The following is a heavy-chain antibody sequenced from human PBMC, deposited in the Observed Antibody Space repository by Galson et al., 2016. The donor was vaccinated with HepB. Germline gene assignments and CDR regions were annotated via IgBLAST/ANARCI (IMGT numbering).Heavy chain of an antibody. CDR3: AKVPNYYASGCIDS. V-gene: IGHV3-23*01. Sequence: SLRLSCAASGFTFSNYAMTWVRQAPGMELEWISGISGGGENTDYVDSVKGRFTISRDNSKNTLYLKMNTLGADDTAVYYCAKVPNYYASGCIDSWGQGTLVTVFS. CDR2: ISGGGENT. D-gene: IGHD3-10*01. CDR1: GFTFSNYA. J-gene: IGHJ4*02.